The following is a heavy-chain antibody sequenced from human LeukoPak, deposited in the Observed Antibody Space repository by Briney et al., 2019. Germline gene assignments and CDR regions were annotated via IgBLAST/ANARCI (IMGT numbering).Heavy chain of an antibody. CDR3: AKGGHVLLWPGDL. J-gene: IGHJ2*01. D-gene: IGHD3-10*01. V-gene: IGHV3-30*18. CDR2: ISYDGSNK. CDR1: GVTFSSYG. Sequence: QPGGSLRLSCAASGVTFSSYGMRWVRQAPGKGLEWVAVISYDGSNKYYADSVKGRFTISRDNSKNTLYLQMNSLRAEDTAVYYCAKGGHVLLWPGDLWGRGTLVTVSS.